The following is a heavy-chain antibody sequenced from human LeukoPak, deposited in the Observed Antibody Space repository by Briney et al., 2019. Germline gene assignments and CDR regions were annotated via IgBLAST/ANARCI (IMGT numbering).Heavy chain of an antibody. CDR3: ARAIAQQWLGVYYYHYMDV. CDR2: IYYSGST. D-gene: IGHD6-19*01. CDR1: GGSISSSSYY. Sequence: SETLSLTCTVSGGSISSSSYYWGWIRQPPGKGLEWIGSIYYSGSTYYNPSLKSRVTISVDTSKNQFSLKLSSVTAADTAVYYCARAIAQQWLGVYYYHYMDVWGKGTTVTVSS. J-gene: IGHJ6*03. V-gene: IGHV4-39*01.